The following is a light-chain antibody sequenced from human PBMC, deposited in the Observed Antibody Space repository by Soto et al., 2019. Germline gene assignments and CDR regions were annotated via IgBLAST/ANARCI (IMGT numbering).Light chain of an antibody. CDR1: QSVSSSY. V-gene: IGKV3D-7*01. CDR2: GAS. J-gene: IGKJ4*01. CDR3: QQDYNLPT. Sequence: EIVMTQSPATLSLSPGERATLSCGASQSVSSSYLSWYQQKPGQAPRLLIYGASTRATGMPARFSGSGSGTDFTLTISSLQPEDFAIYYCQQDYNLPTFGGGTKVEIK.